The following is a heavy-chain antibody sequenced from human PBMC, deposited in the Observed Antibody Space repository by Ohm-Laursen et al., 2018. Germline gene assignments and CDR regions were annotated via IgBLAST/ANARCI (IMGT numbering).Heavy chain of an antibody. V-gene: IGHV3-21*04. CDR2: ISSSSSYI. CDR1: GFTFSSYS. CDR3: AKTVSGYDFDY. Sequence: SLRLSCSASGFTFSSYSMNWVRQAPGKGLEWVSSISSSSSYIYYADSVKGRFTISRDNAKNSLYLQMNSLRAEDTAIYYCAKTVSGYDFDYWGQGTLVTVSS. J-gene: IGHJ4*02. D-gene: IGHD5-12*01.